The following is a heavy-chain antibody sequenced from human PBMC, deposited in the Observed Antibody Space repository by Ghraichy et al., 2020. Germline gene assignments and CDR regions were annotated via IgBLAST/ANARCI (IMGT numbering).Heavy chain of an antibody. CDR1: GFTFSSYA. D-gene: IGHD6-19*01. V-gene: IGHV3-23*01. J-gene: IGHJ4*02. CDR2: ISGSGGST. Sequence: GESLNISCAASGFTFSSYAMSWVRQAPGKGLEWVSAISGSGGSTYYADSVKGRFTISRDNSKNTLYLQMNSLRAEDTAVYYCAKALRMGAVAGTILGYWGQGTLVTVSS. CDR3: AKALRMGAVAGTILGY.